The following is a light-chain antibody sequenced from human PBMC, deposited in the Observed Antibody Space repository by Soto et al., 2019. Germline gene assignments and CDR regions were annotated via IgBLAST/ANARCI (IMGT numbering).Light chain of an antibody. CDR3: AAWDDSLNAREV. V-gene: IGLV1-44*01. CDR1: RSNIGNNA. J-gene: IGLJ3*02. Sequence: QSVLTQPPSASGTPGQRVTISCSGSRSNIGNNAVSWYQQLPGTAPKLLIYNNNQRPSGVPDRFSGSKSGTSASLAISGLQSEDEADYYCAAWDDSLNAREVFGGVTKVTVL. CDR2: NNN.